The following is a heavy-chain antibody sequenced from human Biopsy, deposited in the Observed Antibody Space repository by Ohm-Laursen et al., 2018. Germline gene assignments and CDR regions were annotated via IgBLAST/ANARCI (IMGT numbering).Heavy chain of an antibody. D-gene: IGHD2/OR15-2a*01. CDR2: ISYTGST. Sequence: SETLSLTCPVSGGSMSSGYWSWIRQTPGKGLEWIGNISYTGSTNYNPSLKSRVTISVDTSKNQFSLRLNSVTAADTAVYYCARATNSTGWPYYYFFGMDVWGQGITVTVSS. CDR1: GGSMSSGY. J-gene: IGHJ6*02. CDR3: ARATNSTGWPYYYFFGMDV. V-gene: IGHV4-59*01.